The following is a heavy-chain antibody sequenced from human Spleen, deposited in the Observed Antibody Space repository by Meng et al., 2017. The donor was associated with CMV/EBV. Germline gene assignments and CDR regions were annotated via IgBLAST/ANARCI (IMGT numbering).Heavy chain of an antibody. J-gene: IGHJ4*02. CDR3: TTDRPRSGGKTHDY. CDR1: GYSISSTNW. Sequence: GQLQCSGPGLVKTSDILSPTCPVSGYSISSTNWWGWIRQPPGKGLEWVGRIKSKFDGETTDYAAPVKGRFTISRDDSRNTLYLYMNSLKTEDTAVYYCTTDRPRSGGKTHDYWGQGTLVTVSS. V-gene: IGHV3-15*01. D-gene: IGHD4-23*01. CDR2: IKSKFDGETT.